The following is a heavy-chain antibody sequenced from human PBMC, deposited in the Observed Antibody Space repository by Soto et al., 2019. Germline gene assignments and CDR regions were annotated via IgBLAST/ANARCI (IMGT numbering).Heavy chain of an antibody. D-gene: IGHD6-19*01. CDR3: AKRAQQWLAPTYYYYYGMDV. Sequence: PGGSLRLSCAASGFTVSSNYMSWVRQAPGKGLEWVSVIYSGGSTYYADSVKGRFTISRDNSKNTLYLQMNSLRAEDTAVYYCAKRAQQWLAPTYYYYYGMDVWGQGTTVTVSS. V-gene: IGHV3-53*01. CDR1: GFTVSSNY. J-gene: IGHJ6*02. CDR2: IYSGGST.